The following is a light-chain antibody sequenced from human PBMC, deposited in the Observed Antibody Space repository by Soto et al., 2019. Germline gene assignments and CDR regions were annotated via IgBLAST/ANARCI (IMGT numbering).Light chain of an antibody. CDR3: SSYAGSNVV. V-gene: IGLV2-8*01. Sequence: QSVLTQPPSASGSPGQSVTISCIGTSSDVGGYNFVSWYQHHPGKAPKFMIYEVDKRPSGVPDRFSGSKSGNTASLTVSGLQPEDEADYYCSSYAGSNVVFGGGTKVTVL. J-gene: IGLJ2*01. CDR1: SSDVGGYNF. CDR2: EVD.